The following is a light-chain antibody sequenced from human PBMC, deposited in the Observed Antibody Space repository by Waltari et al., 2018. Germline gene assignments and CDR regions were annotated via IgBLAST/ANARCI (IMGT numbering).Light chain of an antibody. V-gene: IGLV1-47*01. CDR1: FSNIGSKY. Sequence: QSVLTQAPSASATPGQRVTLSCSGTFSNIGSKYIYWYRQLPGTAPKLLIYRNNQRPSGVPDLFSGSKSGTSASLAISGLRSEDEADYYCAAWDDTLSGVVFGGGTKLSVL. CDR2: RNN. J-gene: IGLJ2*01. CDR3: AAWDDTLSGVV.